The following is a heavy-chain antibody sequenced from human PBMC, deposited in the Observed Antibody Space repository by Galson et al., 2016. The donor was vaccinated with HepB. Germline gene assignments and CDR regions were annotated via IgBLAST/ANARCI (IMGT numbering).Heavy chain of an antibody. D-gene: IGHD3-10*01. CDR1: GFTFSSYP. J-gene: IGHJ5*02. Sequence: SLRLSCAASGFTFSSYPIHWVRQAPGKGLEWVAVISYDGSNKYYADSVRGRFTISRDNSTNTLYLQMYRRGAEDTAVYYWAKDGWGAIADWFDPWGQGALVTVSS. V-gene: IGHV3-30-3*01. CDR3: AKDGWGAIADWFDP. CDR2: ISYDGSNK.